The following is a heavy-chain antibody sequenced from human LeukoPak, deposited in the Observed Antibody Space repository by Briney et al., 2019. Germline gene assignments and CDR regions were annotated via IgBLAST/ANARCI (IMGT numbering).Heavy chain of an antibody. CDR3: AREVDRVFDY. J-gene: IGHJ4*02. D-gene: IGHD2-2*01. CDR2: ISSNGDNT. CDR1: GFTFTSYS. Sequence: GGSLRPSCAAPGFTFTSYSMHWLRQAPGKGLAYVSAISSNGDNTYYAGSVKGRFTISRDNSKNTLYLQMGSLGVEDMGVYYCAREVDRVFDYWGQGNLVTVSS. V-gene: IGHV3-64*02.